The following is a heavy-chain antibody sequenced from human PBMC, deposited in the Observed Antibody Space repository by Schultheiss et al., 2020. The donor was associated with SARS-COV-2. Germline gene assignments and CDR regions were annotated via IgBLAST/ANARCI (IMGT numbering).Heavy chain of an antibody. J-gene: IGHJ6*02. CDR2: ISSTSSYI. Sequence: GGSLRLSCAASGLTFSDYSVNWVRQAPGKGLEWVSSISSTSSYIYYADSVKGRFTISRDNAKNSLYLQMNSLRAEDTAVYYCARPGYCSSTSCYSPYYYYGMDVWGQGTTVTVSS. CDR1: GLTFSDYS. V-gene: IGHV3-21*01. D-gene: IGHD2-2*02. CDR3: ARPGYCSSTSCYSPYYYYGMDV.